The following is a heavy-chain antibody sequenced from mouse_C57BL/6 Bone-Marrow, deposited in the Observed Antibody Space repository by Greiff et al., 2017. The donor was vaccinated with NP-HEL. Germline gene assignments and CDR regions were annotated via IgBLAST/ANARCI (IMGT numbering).Heavy chain of an antibody. D-gene: IGHD2-5*01. Sequence: VKLMESGAELARPGASVKLSCKASGYTFTSYGISWVKQRTGQGLEWIGEIYPRSGNTYYNEKFKGKATLTADKSSSTAYMELRSLTSEDSAVYFCAGYSNFAYWGQGTLVTVSA. CDR1: GYTFTSYG. V-gene: IGHV1-81*01. J-gene: IGHJ3*01. CDR3: AGYSNFAY. CDR2: IYPRSGNT.